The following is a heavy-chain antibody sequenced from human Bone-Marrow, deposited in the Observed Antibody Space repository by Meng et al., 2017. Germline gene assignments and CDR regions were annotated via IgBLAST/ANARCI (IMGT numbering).Heavy chain of an antibody. CDR1: GGSFSDYY. CDR2: INHSGST. CDR3: ARGPTTMAHDFDY. J-gene: IGHJ4*02. V-gene: IGHV4-34*01. D-gene: IGHD4-11*01. Sequence: VELQQGGAGLLNPSETLSLTCVVSGGSFSDYYWSWIRQAPGKGLEWIGEINHSGSTNYNPSLESRATISVDTSQNNLSLKLSSVTAADSAVYYCARGPTTMAHDFDYWGQGTLVTVSS.